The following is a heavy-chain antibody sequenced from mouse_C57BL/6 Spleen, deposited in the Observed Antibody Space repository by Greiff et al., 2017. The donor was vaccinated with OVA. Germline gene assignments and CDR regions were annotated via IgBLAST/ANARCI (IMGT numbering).Heavy chain of an antibody. J-gene: IGHJ3*01. CDR3: ARQREFAY. CDR1: GFTFSDYY. CDR2: ISNGGGST. V-gene: IGHV5-12*01. Sequence: EVHLVESGGGLVQPGGSLKLSCAASGFTFSDYYMYWVRQTPEKRLEWVAYISNGGGSTYYPDTVKGRFTISRDNAKNTLYLQMSRLKSEDTAMYYCARQREFAYWGQGTLVTVSA.